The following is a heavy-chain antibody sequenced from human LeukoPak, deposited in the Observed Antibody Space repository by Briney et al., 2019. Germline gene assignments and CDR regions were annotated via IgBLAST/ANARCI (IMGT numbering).Heavy chain of an antibody. V-gene: IGHV1-8*03. CDR2: MNPNSGNT. J-gene: IGHJ4*02. Sequence: ASVKVSCKASGYTFTSYDINWVRQATGQGLEWMGWMNPNSGNTGYAQKFQGRVTITRNTSISTAYMELSSLRSEDTAVYYCARACYANEGGYFDYWGQGTLVTVSS. CDR1: GYTFTSYD. CDR3: ARACYANEGGYFDY. D-gene: IGHD2-2*01.